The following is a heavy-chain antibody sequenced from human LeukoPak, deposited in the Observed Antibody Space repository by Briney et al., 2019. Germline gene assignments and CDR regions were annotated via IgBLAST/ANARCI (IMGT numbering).Heavy chain of an antibody. J-gene: IGHJ6*03. CDR3: ARETGGQYCSGGSCYDYYYYYMDV. V-gene: IGHV1-2*02. CDR1: GYTFTGYY. CDR2: INPNSGGT. D-gene: IGHD2-15*01. Sequence: GASVKVSCKASGYTFTGYYMHWVRQAPGQGLEWMGWINPNSGGTNYAKKFQGRVTMTRDTSISKAYMELSRLRSDDTAVYYCARETGGQYCSGGSCYDYYYYYMDVWGKGTTVTVSS.